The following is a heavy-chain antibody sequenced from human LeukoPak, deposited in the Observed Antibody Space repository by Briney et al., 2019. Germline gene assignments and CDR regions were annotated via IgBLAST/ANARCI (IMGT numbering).Heavy chain of an antibody. CDR1: GGSISRYY. Sequence: PSESLSLTCTVSGGSISRYYWSWIRQPAGKGLEWIGRIYTSGSTNYNSSLKSRVTMSVDTSKNQFSLKLSSVTAADTAVYYCARDPIAMIDEFDPWGQGTLVTVSS. CDR3: ARDPIAMIDEFDP. CDR2: IYTSGST. D-gene: IGHD3-22*01. J-gene: IGHJ5*02. V-gene: IGHV4-4*07.